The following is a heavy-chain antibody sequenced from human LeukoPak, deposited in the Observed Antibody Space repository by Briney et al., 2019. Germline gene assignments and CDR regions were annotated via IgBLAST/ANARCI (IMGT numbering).Heavy chain of an antibody. CDR1: GFTFSNYW. CDR2: INQDGSKK. V-gene: IGHV3-7*01. Sequence: GGSLRLSCAASGFTFSNYWMSWVRQAPGKGMEWVAHINQDGSKKYYMDSVKGRFTISRDNAQNSLSLQMNSLRAEDTAVYYCVRDGGVSGYDLLDYWGQGTLVTVSS. J-gene: IGHJ4*02. CDR3: VRDGGVSGYDLLDY. D-gene: IGHD5-12*01.